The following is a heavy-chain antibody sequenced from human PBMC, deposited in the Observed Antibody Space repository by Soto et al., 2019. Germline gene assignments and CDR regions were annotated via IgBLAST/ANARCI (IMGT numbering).Heavy chain of an antibody. CDR2: IYYSGST. CDR1: GGSISSSTYY. CDR3: AREGDGYNLPTFDY. Sequence: SETLSLTCTVSGGSISSSTYYWGWIRQPPGKGLEWIGSIYYSGSTYYSPSLKSRLTISVDTSKNQFSLKLSSVTAADTAVYYCAREGDGYNLPTFDYWGQGTLVTVSS. D-gene: IGHD5-12*01. V-gene: IGHV4-39*02. J-gene: IGHJ4*02.